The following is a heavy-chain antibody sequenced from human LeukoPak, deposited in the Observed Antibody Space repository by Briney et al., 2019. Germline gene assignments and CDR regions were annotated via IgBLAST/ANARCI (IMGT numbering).Heavy chain of an antibody. CDR3: AKRVDDFWSGYFYYYYGMDV. V-gene: IGHV3-53*05. J-gene: IGHJ6*02. Sequence: PGGSLRLSCAASGFTVSSTYMSWVRQAPGKGLEWVSTLYSGGSTHYADSVKGRFTISRDNSKNTLYLQMNSLRAEDTAVYYCAKRVDDFWSGYFYYYYGMDVWGQGTTVTVSS. CDR1: GFTVSSTY. CDR2: LYSGGST. D-gene: IGHD3-3*01.